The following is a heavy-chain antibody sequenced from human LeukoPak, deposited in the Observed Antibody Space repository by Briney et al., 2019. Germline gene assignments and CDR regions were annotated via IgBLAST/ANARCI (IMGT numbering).Heavy chain of an antibody. V-gene: IGHV1-3*03. J-gene: IGHJ3*02. CDR1: GYTFTSYA. CDR3: ARGMHYYDSSGYYFDAFDI. Sequence: GASVKVSCKASGYTFTSYAMNWVRQAPGQGLEWMGWINAGNGNTEYSQEFQGRVTITRDTSASTAYMELSSLRSEDMAVYYCARGMHYYDSSGYYFDAFDIWGQGTMVTVSS. CDR2: INAGNGNT. D-gene: IGHD3-22*01.